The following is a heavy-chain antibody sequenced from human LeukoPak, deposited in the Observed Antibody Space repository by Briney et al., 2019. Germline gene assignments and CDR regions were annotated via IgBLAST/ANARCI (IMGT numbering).Heavy chain of an antibody. Sequence: ASVKVSCKASGYIFTTYRIHWVRQAPGQGLEWMGIINPNNGGTTYAQKFQGRVTITADKSTSTAYMELSSLRSEDTAVYYCARAAYCSGGSCYSGYFDYWGQGTLVTVSS. V-gene: IGHV1-46*01. J-gene: IGHJ4*02. CDR2: INPNNGGT. CDR1: GYIFTTYR. CDR3: ARAAYCSGGSCYSGYFDY. D-gene: IGHD2-15*01.